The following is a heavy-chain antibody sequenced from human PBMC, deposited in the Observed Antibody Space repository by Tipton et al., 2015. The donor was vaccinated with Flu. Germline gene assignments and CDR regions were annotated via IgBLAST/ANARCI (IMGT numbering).Heavy chain of an antibody. Sequence: TLSLTCTVSGGSISSGGYYWSWIRQHPGKGLEWIGYIYYSGSTYYNPSLKSRVTISVDTSKNQFSLKLSSVTAADTAVSYCARAPESRTHDYGDAPDHWGQGTLVTVSS. CDR3: ARAPESRTHDYGDAPDH. V-gene: IGHV4-31*03. D-gene: IGHD4-17*01. J-gene: IGHJ4*02. CDR2: IYYSGST. CDR1: GGSISSGGYY.